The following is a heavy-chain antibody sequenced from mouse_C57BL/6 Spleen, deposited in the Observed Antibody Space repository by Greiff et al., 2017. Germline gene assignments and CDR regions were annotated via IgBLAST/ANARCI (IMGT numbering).Heavy chain of an antibody. J-gene: IGHJ1*03. Sequence: DVKLVESGPGMVKPSQSLSLTCTVTGYSITSGYDWHWIRHFPGNKLEWMGYISYSGSTNYNPSLKSRISITHDTSKNHFFLKLNSVTTEDTATYYCARDDGYYENWYFDVWGTGTTVTVSS. V-gene: IGHV3-1*01. CDR1: GYSITSGYD. D-gene: IGHD2-3*01. CDR3: ARDDGYYENWYFDV. CDR2: ISYSGST.